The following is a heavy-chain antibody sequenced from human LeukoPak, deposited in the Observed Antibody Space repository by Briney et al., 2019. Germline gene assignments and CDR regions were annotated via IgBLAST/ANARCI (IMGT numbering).Heavy chain of an antibody. Sequence: SETLSLTCTVSGGSISSSSYYWGWIRQPPGKGLEWIGSIYYSGSTYYNPSLKSRVTISVDKSKKQFSLKESSVTAADTAVYYCAREDTGGLDYWGQGILVTVSP. V-gene: IGHV4-39*07. D-gene: IGHD2-8*02. CDR2: IYYSGST. CDR1: GGSISSSSYY. J-gene: IGHJ4*02. CDR3: AREDTGGLDY.